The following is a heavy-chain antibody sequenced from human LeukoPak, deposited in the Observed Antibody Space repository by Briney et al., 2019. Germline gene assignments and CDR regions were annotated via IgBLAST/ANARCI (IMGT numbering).Heavy chain of an antibody. CDR2: ISGSGGST. V-gene: IGHV3-23*01. CDR1: RFTVSSNY. CDR3: AKSRNFYYYFMEV. Sequence: GRSLRLSCAASRFTVSSNYMSWVRQAPGKGLEWVSGISGSGGSTYYGDSVKGRFTISRDNSKNTLDLQMNSLRAEDTALYYCAKSRNFYYYFMEVWGRGTKVTISS. J-gene: IGHJ6*03.